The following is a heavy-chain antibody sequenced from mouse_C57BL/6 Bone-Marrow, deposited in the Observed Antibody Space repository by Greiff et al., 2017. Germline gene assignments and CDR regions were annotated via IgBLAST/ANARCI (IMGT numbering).Heavy chain of an antibody. D-gene: IGHD2-2*01. CDR2: IWWDDDK. CDR1: GFSLSTFGMG. Sequence: QVTLKVCCPGILQPSQTLSLTCSFSGFSLSTFGMGVGWIRQPSGKGLEWLAHIWWDDDKYYNPALKSRLTISKDTSKSQVFLKIANVDTADTATYYCARSDLLWLRRGGYYAMDYWGQGTSVTVSS. CDR3: ARSDLLWLRRGGYYAMDY. J-gene: IGHJ4*01. V-gene: IGHV8-8*01.